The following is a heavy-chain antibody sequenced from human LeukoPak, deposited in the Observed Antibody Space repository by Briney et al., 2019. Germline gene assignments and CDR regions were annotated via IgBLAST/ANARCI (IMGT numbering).Heavy chain of an antibody. CDR1: RGTFSNYA. J-gene: IGHJ5*02. Sequence: ASVKVSSKASRGTFSNYAITWVRQAPGQGLEWMGGIVPGFGSTDYAERFHGRLTISADESTGIAYMELTSLRSEDTAMYYCARWDAHYHEGDNWFDPWGQGTLVTVSS. CDR3: ARWDAHYHEGDNWFDP. V-gene: IGHV1-69*13. CDR2: IVPGFGST. D-gene: IGHD3-22*01.